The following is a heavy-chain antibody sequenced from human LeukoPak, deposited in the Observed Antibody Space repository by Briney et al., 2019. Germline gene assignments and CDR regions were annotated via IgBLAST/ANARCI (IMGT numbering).Heavy chain of an antibody. CDR2: IYPGDSDT. CDR1: GYSFISYW. D-gene: IGHD2-15*01. CDR3: ARSATISSINWFDP. V-gene: IGHV5-51*01. J-gene: IGHJ5*02. Sequence: GESLKISCKGSGYSFISYWIGWVRQMPGKGLEGMGIIYPGDSDTRYSPSFQGQVTISADKSISTAYLQWSSLKASDTAMYYCARSATISSINWFDPWGQGTLVTVSS.